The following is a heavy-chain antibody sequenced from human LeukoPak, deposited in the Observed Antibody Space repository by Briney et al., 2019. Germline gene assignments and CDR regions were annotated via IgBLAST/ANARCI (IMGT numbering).Heavy chain of an antibody. D-gene: IGHD5-12*01. V-gene: IGHV3-48*03. CDR3: ASRRLAVATTRAFDC. Sequence: PGGSLRLSCAASGFTLSTYDELSWVRQAPGKGLEWVSYIGPSAIHYADSVKGRFTISRDNAKNLLYLQMNSLRAEDTAVYYCASRRLAVATTRAFDCWGQGTLVTVSS. J-gene: IGHJ4*02. CDR2: IGPSAI. CDR1: GFTLSTY.